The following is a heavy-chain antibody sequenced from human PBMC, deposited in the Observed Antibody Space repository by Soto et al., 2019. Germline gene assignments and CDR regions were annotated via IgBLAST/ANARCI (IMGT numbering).Heavy chain of an antibody. D-gene: IGHD2-8*02. V-gene: IGHV3-33*01. J-gene: IGHJ4*02. Sequence: QVQLVESGGGVVQPGRSLRLSCAASGITFSSYGMHWVRQAPGKGLEWVAVIWYDGSNKYYADSVKGRFTISRDNSKNTLYLQLNSLRAEDTAVYYCVRDMTQKGAVLHHLFDYWGQGTLVTVSS. CDR1: GITFSSYG. CDR3: VRDMTQKGAVLHHLFDY. CDR2: IWYDGSNK.